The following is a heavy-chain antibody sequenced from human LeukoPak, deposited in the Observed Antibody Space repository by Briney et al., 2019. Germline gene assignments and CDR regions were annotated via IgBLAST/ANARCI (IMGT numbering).Heavy chain of an antibody. CDR1: GFTFSSYE. V-gene: IGHV3-48*02. J-gene: IGHJ4*02. D-gene: IGHD3-10*01. CDR3: ARDSRFGKLLIPYFDY. CDR2: ITSRSSSI. Sequence: PGGSLRLSCAASGFTFSSYEMNWVRQAPGKGLEWVSYITSRSSSIYYADSVKGRFTISRDNAQNSLYLRMNSLRDEDTAVYYCARDSRFGKLLIPYFDYWGQGTLVTVSS.